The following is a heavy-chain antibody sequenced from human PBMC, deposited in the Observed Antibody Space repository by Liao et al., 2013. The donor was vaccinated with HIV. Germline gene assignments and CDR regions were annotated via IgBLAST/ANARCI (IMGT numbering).Heavy chain of an antibody. V-gene: IGHV4-34*01. D-gene: IGHD3-22*01. J-gene: IGHJ3*02. CDR1: GGSFSGYY. CDR2: INHSGNT. CDR3: AGGDYFDSSHYVSFAFDI. Sequence: QVQPQQWGAGLLKPSETLSLTCAVYGGSFSGYYWSWIRQPPGKGLEWIGEINHSGNTNYNPSLKSRVTILVDTSKSQISLKLTSVAAADTAVYYCAGGDYFDSSHYVSFAFDIWGQGTMVTVSS.